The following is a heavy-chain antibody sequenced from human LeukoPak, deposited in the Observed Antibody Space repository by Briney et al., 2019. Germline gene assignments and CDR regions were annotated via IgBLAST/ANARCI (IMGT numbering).Heavy chain of an antibody. CDR2: FDPEDGET. D-gene: IGHD5-12*01. CDR1: GYTLTDLS. Sequence: ASVKVSCKVSGYTLTDLSMHWVRQAPGKGLEWMGGFDPEDGETIYAQKFQGRVTMTEDTSTDTAYMELSSLRSEDTAVYYCATGFRRGSSHAFDIWGQGTMVTVSS. CDR3: ATGFRRGSSHAFDI. J-gene: IGHJ3*02. V-gene: IGHV1-24*01.